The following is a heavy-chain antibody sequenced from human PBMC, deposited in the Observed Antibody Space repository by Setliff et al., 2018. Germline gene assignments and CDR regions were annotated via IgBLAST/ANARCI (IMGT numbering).Heavy chain of an antibody. J-gene: IGHJ4*02. CDR3: ARENGYCSGGACYFMFDY. CDR2: IHFSGTT. Sequence: LSLTCIVSGGSIRSHNWSWIRQPPGKGLEWIGYIHFSGTTNYNPSLKSRVTLSLDTSKNQFSLELSSVTAADTAMYYCARENGYCSGGACYFMFDYWGQGTLVTVSS. D-gene: IGHD2-15*01. V-gene: IGHV4-59*11. CDR1: GGSIRSHN.